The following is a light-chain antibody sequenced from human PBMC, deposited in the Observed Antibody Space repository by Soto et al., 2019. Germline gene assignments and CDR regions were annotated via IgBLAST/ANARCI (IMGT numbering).Light chain of an antibody. CDR1: SNDVGGYNY. J-gene: IGLJ2*01. CDR3: SSYTSSSPVV. V-gene: IGLV2-14*01. CDR2: EVS. Sequence: QSVLTQPASVSGSPGQSITISCTGTSNDVGGYNYVSWYQQHPGKAPKLMIYEVSNRPSGVSNRFSGSKSGNTASLTISGLQAEDEADYYCSSYTSSSPVVFGGGTKVTVL.